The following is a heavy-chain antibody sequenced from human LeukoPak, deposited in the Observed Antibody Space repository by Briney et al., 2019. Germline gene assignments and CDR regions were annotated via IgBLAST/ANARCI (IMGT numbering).Heavy chain of an antibody. CDR2: IKYEGSEQ. CDR1: GFTFSSYW. J-gene: IGHJ4*02. V-gene: IGHV3-7*01. Sequence: GGSLRLSCAASGFTFSSYWMTWVRQAPGKGLEGVANIKYEGSEQYYVDSVKGRFIISRDNARNSLYLQMDSLRAEDTAVYYCTRKGSQWDFLVDYWGQGTRVAVSP. CDR3: TRKGSQWDFLVDY. D-gene: IGHD2/OR15-2a*01.